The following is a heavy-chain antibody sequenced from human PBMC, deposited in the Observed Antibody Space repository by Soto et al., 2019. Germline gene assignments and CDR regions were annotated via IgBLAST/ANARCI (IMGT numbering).Heavy chain of an antibody. CDR1: GFSFSSYA. CDR2: LTPGGETT. D-gene: IGHD2-21*01. Sequence: EVHLLESGGGLVQPGGSLRLSCAASGFSFSSYAMTWVRQAPGKGLEWVSSLTPGGETTFHADSVKGRFTISRDNSKNTLYLQMNSLRDEDTAIYYCAKDSPRCGNFQVLDYWGQGTLVSVSS. V-gene: IGHV3-23*01. J-gene: IGHJ4*02. CDR3: AKDSPRCGNFQVLDY.